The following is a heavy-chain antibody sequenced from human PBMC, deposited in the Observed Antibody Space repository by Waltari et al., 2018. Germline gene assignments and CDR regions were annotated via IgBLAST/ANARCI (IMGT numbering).Heavy chain of an antibody. CDR3: AKEVGVSGSSYMSYFDH. J-gene: IGHJ4*02. Sequence: QVQLVESGGDVVQPGRSLRLSCAASGFTFSNYGMQWFRQAPGKGLEWVAVVSYDGGTKYYAESVKGRFTISRDNSKNTLYLQMNSLRAEDTAVYYCAKEVGVSGSSYMSYFDHWGQGSLVTVSS. CDR1: GFTFSNYG. D-gene: IGHD3-10*01. CDR2: VSYDGGTK. V-gene: IGHV3-30*18.